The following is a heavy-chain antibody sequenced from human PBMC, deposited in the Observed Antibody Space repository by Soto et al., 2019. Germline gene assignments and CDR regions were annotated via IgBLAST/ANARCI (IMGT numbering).Heavy chain of an antibody. CDR1: GYRLTSFW. D-gene: IGHD2-21*01. J-gene: IGHJ5*02. CDR2: IYPGDADI. V-gene: IGHV5-51*07. CDR3: ARGIEMARIALFDP. Sequence: GASLTTSYKGCGYRLTSFWIAWVHQMQRKGLQWLGIIYPGDADIRYTPSSQGQVTMSADKSISTAYLQWSSLKASDTAIYYCARGIEMARIALFDPWVKGSPVTVSS.